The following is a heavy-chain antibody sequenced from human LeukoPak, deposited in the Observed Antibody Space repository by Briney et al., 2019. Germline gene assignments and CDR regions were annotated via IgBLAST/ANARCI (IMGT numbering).Heavy chain of an antibody. Sequence: ASVKVSCKASGYTFPDYYMHWVRQAPGQGLEWMGWINPNSGGTNFAQKFQGRVAMTRDTSISTAYMELGSLRSDDTAVYYCARARWQLVPYFDSWGQGTLVTVSS. CDR3: ARARWQLVPYFDS. CDR2: INPNSGGT. V-gene: IGHV1-2*02. D-gene: IGHD6-6*01. CDR1: GYTFPDYY. J-gene: IGHJ4*02.